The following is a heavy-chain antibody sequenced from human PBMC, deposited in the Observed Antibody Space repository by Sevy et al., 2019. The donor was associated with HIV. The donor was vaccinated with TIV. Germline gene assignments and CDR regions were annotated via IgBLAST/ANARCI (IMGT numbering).Heavy chain of an antibody. J-gene: IGHJ4*02. CDR2: IYRSGST. CDR3: ARLNYYGSGGEYYFDY. Sequence: SETLSLTCAVSGGSISSSNWWSWVRQPPGKGLEWIGEIYRSGSTNYNTSLKSRVTISVDKSKNQFSLKLTSVTAADTAVYYCARLNYYGSGGEYYFDYWGQGTLVTVSS. V-gene: IGHV4-4*02. D-gene: IGHD3-10*01. CDR1: GGSISSSNW.